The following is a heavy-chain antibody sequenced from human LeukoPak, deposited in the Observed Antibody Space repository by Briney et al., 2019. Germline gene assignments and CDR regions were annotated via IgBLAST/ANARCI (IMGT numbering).Heavy chain of an antibody. D-gene: IGHD2-8*01. J-gene: IGHJ4*02. V-gene: IGHV3-66*02. CDR2: LYSGGIR. CDR3: ASGDCTNGICPDY. CDR1: KFTVSSNY. Sequence: HTGGSLRLSCAGSKFTVSSNYMSWVRQAPGKGLDWVSVLYSGGIRYYAGSVQGRFTISRDSSKNTLYLQMNYLPPEDTAVYYCASGDCTNGICPDYWGQGTLVTVSS.